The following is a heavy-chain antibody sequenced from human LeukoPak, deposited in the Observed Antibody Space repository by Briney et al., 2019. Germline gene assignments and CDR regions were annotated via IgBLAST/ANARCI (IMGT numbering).Heavy chain of an antibody. V-gene: IGHV3-30*02. Sequence: GGSLRLSCAASGFSFSSYGMHWVRQAPGKGLEWVTFIRSDGSNTYYADSVKGRFTISRDNSKNTLYLQMNSLRVEDTAVYYCAKVSYHYYGSGSYVLDYWGQGTLVTVSS. CDR3: AKVSYHYYGSGSYVLDY. CDR1: GFSFSSYG. CDR2: IRSDGSNT. J-gene: IGHJ4*02. D-gene: IGHD3-10*01.